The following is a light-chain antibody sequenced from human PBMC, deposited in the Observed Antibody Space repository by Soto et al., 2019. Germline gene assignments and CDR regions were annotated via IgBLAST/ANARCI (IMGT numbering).Light chain of an antibody. CDR2: EVS. V-gene: IGLV2-14*01. CDR3: SSYAFINTHAI. J-gene: IGLJ2*01. Sequence: QSVLTQPASVSGSPGQSITISCIGTSSDVGGYDHVSWYQQYPGKAPQLLIYEVSNRPSGVSSRFSGSKSGNTASLTISGLQAEDEADYYCSSYAFINTHAIFGGGTKLTVL. CDR1: SSDVGGYDH.